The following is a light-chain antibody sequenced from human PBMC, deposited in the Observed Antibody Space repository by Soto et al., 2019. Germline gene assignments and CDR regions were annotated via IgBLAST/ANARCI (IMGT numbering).Light chain of an antibody. CDR3: CSYAGSYSYV. J-gene: IGLJ1*01. V-gene: IGLV2-11*01. CDR1: SGDVGGYNY. Sequence: QSVLTQPRSVSGSPGQSVTISCTGTSGDVGGYNYVSWYQEQPGKAPKLMIYDVSKRPSGVPDRFSGSKSGNTASLTISGLQAEDAADYYCCSYAGSYSYVFGTGTKVTVL. CDR2: DVS.